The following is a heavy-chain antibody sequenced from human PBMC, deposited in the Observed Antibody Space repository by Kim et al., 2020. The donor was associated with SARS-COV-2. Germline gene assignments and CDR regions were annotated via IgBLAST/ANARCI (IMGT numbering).Heavy chain of an antibody. Sequence: SETLSLTCTVSGGSISSSSYYWGWIRQPPGKGLEWIGSIYYSGSTYYNPSLKSRVTISVDTSKNQFSLKLSSVTAADTAVYYCASPSGSYYQGAFDIWGQGTMVTVSS. CDR3: ASPSGSYYQGAFDI. CDR1: GGSISSSSYY. D-gene: IGHD1-26*01. J-gene: IGHJ3*02. CDR2: IYYSGST. V-gene: IGHV4-39*01.